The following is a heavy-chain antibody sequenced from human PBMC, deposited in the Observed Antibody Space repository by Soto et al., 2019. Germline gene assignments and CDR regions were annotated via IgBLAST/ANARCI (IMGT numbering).Heavy chain of an antibody. J-gene: IGHJ1*01. V-gene: IGHV2-5*02. CDR1: GFSLNTGGGT. Sequence: GSGPTLVNPTQTLTLTCGFSGFSLNTGGGTVGWIRQPPGKALEWVALIYWDDGKRYSHSLKSRLTITKDTSRNPVVLTMTSVDTEDTATYFCAHSPAPRVYFQHWGEGTLVTVSS. CDR3: AHSPAPRVYFQH. CDR2: IYWDDGK. D-gene: IGHD3-10*01.